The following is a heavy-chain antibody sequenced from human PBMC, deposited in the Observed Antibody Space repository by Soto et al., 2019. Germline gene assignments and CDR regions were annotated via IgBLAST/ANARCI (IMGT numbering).Heavy chain of an antibody. V-gene: IGHV4-39*01. CDR3: ARLGVSLTFDY. CDR2: IYYSGST. Sequence: SETLSLTCTVSWGSISSSSYYWGWIRQPPGKGLEWIGSIYYSGSTYYNPSLKSRVTISVDTSKNQFSLKLSSVTDADTAVYYCARLGVSLTFDYWGQGTLVTVSS. D-gene: IGHD2-8*02. J-gene: IGHJ4*02. CDR1: WGSISSSSYY.